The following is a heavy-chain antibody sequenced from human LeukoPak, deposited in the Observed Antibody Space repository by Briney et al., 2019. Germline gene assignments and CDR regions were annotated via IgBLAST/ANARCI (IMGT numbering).Heavy chain of an antibody. CDR2: ISAYNGNT. CDR1: GYTFTSYG. V-gene: IGHV1-18*01. D-gene: IGHD2-2*03. CDR3: ARDGYCSSTSCRPYYGMDV. Sequence: APVKVSCKASGYTFTSYGISWVRQAPGQGPEWMGWISAYNGNTNYAQKLQGRVTMTTDTSTSTAYMELRSLRSDDTAVYYCARDGYCSSTSCRPYYGMDVWGQGTTVTVSS. J-gene: IGHJ6*02.